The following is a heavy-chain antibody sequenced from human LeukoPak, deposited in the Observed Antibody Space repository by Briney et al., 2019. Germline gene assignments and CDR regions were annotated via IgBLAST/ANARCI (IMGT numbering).Heavy chain of an antibody. CDR3: ARDREDRGRPASNGYYFDY. J-gene: IGHJ4*02. V-gene: IGHV4-59*01. CDR2: IYYSGST. D-gene: IGHD6-19*01. CDR1: GGSISSYY. Sequence: SETLSLTCTVSGGSISSYYWSWIRQPPGKGLEWIGYIYYSGSTNYNPSLKSRVTISVDTSKNQFSLKLSSVAAADTAIYYCARDREDRGRPASNGYYFDYWGQGTLVTVSS.